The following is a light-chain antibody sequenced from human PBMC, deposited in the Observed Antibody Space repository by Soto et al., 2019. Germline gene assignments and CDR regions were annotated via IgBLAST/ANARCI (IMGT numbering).Light chain of an antibody. CDR1: QSLVHTDGETY. V-gene: IGKV2D-29*01. CDR2: GVS. J-gene: IGKJ2*02. Sequence: DVVMTQTPLSLSVTPGQPASISCKSTQSLVHTDGETYLYLSLQRSGQPPQLLIHGVSNRFAGVADRFTGSGSGTDFTLTISRVEAEDVGVYYCMQSIELPRTFGQGTRLEIK. CDR3: MQSIELPRT.